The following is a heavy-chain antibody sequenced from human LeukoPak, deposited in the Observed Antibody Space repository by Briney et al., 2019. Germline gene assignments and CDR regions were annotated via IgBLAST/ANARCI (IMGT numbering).Heavy chain of an antibody. J-gene: IGHJ4*02. CDR2: IIPILGIA. Sequence: SVKVSCKASGGTFSSYTISWVRQAPGQGLEWMGRIIPILGIANYAQKFQGRVTITADKSTSTAYMELSSLRSEDTAVYYCARDCIGCHGFDSWGQGTLVTVSS. CDR1: GGTFSSYT. V-gene: IGHV1-69*04. CDR3: ARDCIGCHGFDS. D-gene: IGHD1-26*01.